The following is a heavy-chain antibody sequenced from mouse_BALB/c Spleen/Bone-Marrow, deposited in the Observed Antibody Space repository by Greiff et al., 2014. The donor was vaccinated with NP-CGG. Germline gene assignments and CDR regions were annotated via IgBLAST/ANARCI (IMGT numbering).Heavy chain of an antibody. V-gene: IGHV14-3*02. CDR1: GFNIKDTY. Sequence: EVQRVESGAELVKPGASVKLSCTASGFNIKDTYMHWVKQRPEQGLEWIGRIDPANGNTKYDPKFQGKATITADTSSNTAYLQLSSLKSEDTAVYYCATYYYGNSWGLAYWGQGTLVTVSA. CDR2: IDPANGNT. J-gene: IGHJ3*01. CDR3: ATYYYGNSWGLAY. D-gene: IGHD1-1*01.